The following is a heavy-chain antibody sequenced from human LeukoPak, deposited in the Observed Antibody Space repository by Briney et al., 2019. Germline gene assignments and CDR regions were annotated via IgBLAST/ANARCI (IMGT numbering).Heavy chain of an antibody. D-gene: IGHD6-13*01. Sequence: ASVKVSCKASGGTFSSYAISWVRQAPGQGLEWMGIINPSGGSTSYAQKFQGRVTMTRDTSTSTVYMELSSLRSEDTAVYYCARVNPRIAAADYWGQGTLVTVSS. CDR3: ARVNPRIAAADY. V-gene: IGHV1-46*01. J-gene: IGHJ4*02. CDR2: INPSGGST. CDR1: GGTFSSYA.